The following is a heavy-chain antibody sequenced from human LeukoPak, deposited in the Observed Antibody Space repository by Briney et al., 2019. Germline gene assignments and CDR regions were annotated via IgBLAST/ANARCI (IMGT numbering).Heavy chain of an antibody. D-gene: IGHD7-27*01. CDR3: ASRKLGNDY. J-gene: IGHJ4*02. CDR2: IYYTGT. CDR1: GGSVTDYY. Sequence: SETLSLTCTVSGGSVTDYYWSWIRQSPGKGLEWIGYIYYTGTSYNPSLKSRVTISADTSKNQFSLKLISVTAADTAVYYCASRKLGNDYWGQGTLVTVPS. V-gene: IGHV4-59*02.